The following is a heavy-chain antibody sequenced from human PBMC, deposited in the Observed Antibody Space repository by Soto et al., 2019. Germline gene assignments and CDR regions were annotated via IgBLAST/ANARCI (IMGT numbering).Heavy chain of an antibody. V-gene: IGHV3-23*01. D-gene: IGHD5-18*01. CDR2: IGSGGNI. J-gene: IGHJ6*02. CDR3: AKEGYSYVYYYYYYGMDV. CDR1: GLSFSTFH. Sequence: GGSLRLSCAASGLSFSTFHMNWVRQAPGRGLEWVSYIGSGGNIYYADSVKGRFTISRDNSKNTLYLQMNSLRAEDTAVYYCAKEGYSYVYYYYYYGMDVWGQGTTVTVSS.